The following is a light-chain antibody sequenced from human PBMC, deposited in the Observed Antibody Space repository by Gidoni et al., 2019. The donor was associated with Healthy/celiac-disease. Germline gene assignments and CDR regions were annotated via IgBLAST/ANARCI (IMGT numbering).Light chain of an antibody. V-gene: IGKV1-12*01. CDR2: AAS. CDR1: QGISSL. CDR3: QQANSFPPGST. Sequence: DIQMTQSPSSVSASVGDRVTITCRASQGISSLLAWYQQKPGKAPKLLIYAASSLQSGVPSRFSGSGSGTDFTLTIISLQPEDFATYYCQQANSFPPGSTFGQGTKLEIK. J-gene: IGKJ2*01.